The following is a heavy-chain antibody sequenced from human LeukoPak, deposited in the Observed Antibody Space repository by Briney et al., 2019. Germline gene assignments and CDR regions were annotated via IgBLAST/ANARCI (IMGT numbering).Heavy chain of an antibody. V-gene: IGHV1-2*02. J-gene: IGHJ3*02. Sequence: ASVKVSCKASGYTFTGYYMHWVRQAPGQGLEWMGWINPNSGGTNYARKFQGRVTITRDTSISTAYMELSRLRSDDTAVYYCARLGVGAMGTNAFDIWGQGTMVTVSS. CDR1: GYTFTGYY. CDR2: INPNSGGT. D-gene: IGHD1-26*01. CDR3: ARLGVGAMGTNAFDI.